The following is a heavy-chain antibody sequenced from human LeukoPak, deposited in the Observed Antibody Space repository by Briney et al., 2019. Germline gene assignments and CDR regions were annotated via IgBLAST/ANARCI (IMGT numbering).Heavy chain of an antibody. CDR1: GYTFTSYY. CDR2: INPSGGST. J-gene: IGHJ4*02. D-gene: IGHD3-16*02. V-gene: IGHV1-46*01. Sequence: ASVKVSCKASGYTFTSYYMHWVRQAPGQGLEWMGIINPSGGSTSYAQKFQGRVTMTRDTSTSTVYMELSSLRSEDTAVYYCARDLYDYVWGSYLTLDYWGQGTLVTVSS. CDR3: ARDLYDYVWGSYLTLDY.